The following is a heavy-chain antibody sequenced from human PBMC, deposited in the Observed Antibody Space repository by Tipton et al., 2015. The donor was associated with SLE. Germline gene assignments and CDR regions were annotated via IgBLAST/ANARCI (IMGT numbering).Heavy chain of an antibody. CDR1: GVSISSDSYY. CDR3: ARTLDALDI. CDR2: VYTSGSP. V-gene: IGHV4-61*02. Sequence: TLSLTCTVSGVSISSDSYYWNWIRQPAGKGLEWIGRVYTSGSPYYNPSLQSRVVMSMDKSKNQFSLKLTAVTAADTAVYYCARTLDALDIWGQGTMVTVPS. J-gene: IGHJ3*02.